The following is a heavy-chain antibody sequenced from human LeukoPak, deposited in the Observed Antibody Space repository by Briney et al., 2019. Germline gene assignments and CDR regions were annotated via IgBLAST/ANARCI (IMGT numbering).Heavy chain of an antibody. Sequence: PGGSLRLSCAPSGFTLTSYSMNWVRQAPGRGPEWISYMSRDSGTIQYADSVKGRFTISRDNAKNSLFLQVNSLRDDDTAVYYCVRDDAWAFDFWGQGTRVTVSS. CDR3: VRDDAWAFDF. V-gene: IGHV3-48*02. D-gene: IGHD1-26*01. CDR2: MSRDSGTI. CDR1: GFTLTSYS. J-gene: IGHJ4*02.